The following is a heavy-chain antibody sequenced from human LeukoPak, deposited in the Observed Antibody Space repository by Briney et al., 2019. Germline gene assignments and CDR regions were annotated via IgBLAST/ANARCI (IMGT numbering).Heavy chain of an antibody. D-gene: IGHD3-22*01. CDR3: ARAPRLDSSGYRLQFDY. V-gene: IGHV4-61*02. Sequence: SETLSLTCTVSGGSISSGSYYWSWIRQPAGKGLEWIGRIYTSGSTNYNPSLKSRVTISVDTSKNQFSLKLSSVTAADTAVYYCARAPRLDSSGYRLQFDYWGQGTLVTVSS. CDR1: GGSISSGSYY. J-gene: IGHJ4*02. CDR2: IYTSGST.